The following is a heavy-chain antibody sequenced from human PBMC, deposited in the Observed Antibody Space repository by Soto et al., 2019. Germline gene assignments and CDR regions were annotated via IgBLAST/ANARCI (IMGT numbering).Heavy chain of an antibody. CDR1: GFTVSSNY. V-gene: IGHV3-53*05. Sequence: GGSLRLSCAASGFTVSSNYMSWVRQAPGKGLEWVSVLYRGGTTYYADSVKGRFTISRDNIKDSLYLQMNSLRTDDTALYYCVKDGTVDGYVGAFDIWRQGTMVTVSS. D-gene: IGHD5-18*01. J-gene: IGHJ3*02. CDR2: LYRGGTT. CDR3: VKDGTVDGYVGAFDI.